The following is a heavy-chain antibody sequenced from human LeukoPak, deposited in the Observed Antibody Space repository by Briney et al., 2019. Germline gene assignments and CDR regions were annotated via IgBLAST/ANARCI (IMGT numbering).Heavy chain of an antibody. J-gene: IGHJ6*02. CDR1: GGTFTSYA. CDR3: AMGTGYCSGGSCYYYYYGMDV. V-gene: IGHV1-69*01. CDR2: IIPIFGTA. D-gene: IGHD2-15*01. Sequence: SVTVSCKASGGTFTSYAISWVRQAPGQGLEWMGGIIPIFGTANYAQKFQGRVTITADESTSTAYMELSSLRSEDTAVYYCAMGTGYCSGGSCYYYYYGMDVWGQGTTVTVSS.